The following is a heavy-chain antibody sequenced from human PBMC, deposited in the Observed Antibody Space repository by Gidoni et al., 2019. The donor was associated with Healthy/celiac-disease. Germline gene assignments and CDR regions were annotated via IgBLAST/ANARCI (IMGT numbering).Heavy chain of an antibody. CDR2: SSSSSSYI. V-gene: IGHV3-21*01. Sequence: EVQLVESGGGLVKPGGSLRLSCAASGFTFSSYSMNWVRQAPGKGLKWVLSSSSSSSYIYYADSVKGRFTISRDNAKNSLYLQMNSLRAEDTAVYYCARDFGGYSYGLRYYYYYGMDVWGQGTTVTVSS. CDR3: ARDFGGYSYGLRYYYYYGMDV. CDR1: GFTFSSYS. J-gene: IGHJ6*02. D-gene: IGHD5-18*01.